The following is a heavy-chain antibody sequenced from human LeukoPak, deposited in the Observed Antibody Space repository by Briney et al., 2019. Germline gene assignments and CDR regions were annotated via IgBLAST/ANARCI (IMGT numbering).Heavy chain of an antibody. D-gene: IGHD2-21*01. CDR1: GFTLSSYW. CDR2: INSDGGST. CDR3: ATGPYSAFEM. J-gene: IGHJ3*02. Sequence: PGGSLRLSCAASGFTLSSYWMHWVRQAPGKGLVWVSGINSDGGSTRYADSVKGRFTISRDNAKNTLYLQMNSLRADDTALYYCATGPYSAFEMWGQGTMVTVSS. V-gene: IGHV3-74*01.